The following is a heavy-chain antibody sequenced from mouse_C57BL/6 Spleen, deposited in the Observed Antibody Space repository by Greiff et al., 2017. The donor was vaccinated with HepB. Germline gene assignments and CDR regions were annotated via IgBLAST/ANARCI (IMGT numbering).Heavy chain of an antibody. CDR2: IHPNSGST. J-gene: IGHJ2*01. V-gene: IGHV1-64*01. Sequence: QVQLKQSGAELVKPGASVKLSCKASGYTFTSYWMHWVKQRPGQGLEWIGMIHPNSGSTNYNEKFKSKATLTVDKSSSTAYMQLSSLTSEDSAVYYCARSRAAYYVDYWGQGTTLTVSS. CDR1: GYTFTSYW. CDR3: ARSRAAYYVDY.